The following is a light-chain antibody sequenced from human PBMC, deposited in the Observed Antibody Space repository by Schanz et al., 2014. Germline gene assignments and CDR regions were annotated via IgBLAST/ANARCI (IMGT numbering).Light chain of an antibody. V-gene: IGLV1-47*01. Sequence: QSVLTQPPSASGAPGQRVTISCSGTGSNIGKNYVYWYQQLPGTAPRLLIFTNNRRPSGVPDRFSGSKSGTSASLAISGLRSEDEADYYCAAWDVSLNGLVFGGGTKLTVL. CDR2: TNN. J-gene: IGLJ3*02. CDR1: GSNIGKNY. CDR3: AAWDVSLNGLV.